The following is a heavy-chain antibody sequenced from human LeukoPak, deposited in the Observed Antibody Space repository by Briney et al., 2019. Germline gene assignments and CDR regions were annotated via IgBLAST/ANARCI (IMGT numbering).Heavy chain of an antibody. V-gene: IGHV3-48*04. Sequence: GGSLRLSCAASGFTFNNYNMNWVRQAPGKGLEWVSYISSSSSTIYYADSVKGRFTISRDNARSTLFLQMNSLRAEDAAVYYCATYVDTVRYDAFDVWGQGTMVTVSS. CDR2: ISSSSSTI. D-gene: IGHD5-18*01. CDR1: GFTFNNYN. J-gene: IGHJ3*01. CDR3: ATYVDTVRYDAFDV.